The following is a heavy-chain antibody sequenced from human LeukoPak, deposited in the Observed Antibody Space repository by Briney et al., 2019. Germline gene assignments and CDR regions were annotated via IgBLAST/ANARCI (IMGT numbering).Heavy chain of an antibody. V-gene: IGHV3-30*18. CDR3: AKSPGGYCSSTSCSTLFDY. Sequence: GGSLRLSCAASGFTFSSYGMHWVRQAPGKGLEWVAVISYDGSNKYYADSVKGRFTISRDNSKNTLYLQMNSLRAEDTAVYYCAKSPGGYCSSTSCSTLFDYWGQGTLVTVSS. D-gene: IGHD2-2*01. CDR1: GFTFSSYG. CDR2: ISYDGSNK. J-gene: IGHJ4*02.